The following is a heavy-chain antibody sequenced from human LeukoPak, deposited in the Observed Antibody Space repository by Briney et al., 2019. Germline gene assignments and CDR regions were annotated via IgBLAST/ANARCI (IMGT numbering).Heavy chain of an antibody. CDR2: INPNSGGT. D-gene: IGHD4-17*01. J-gene: IGHJ4*02. Sequence: ASVKVSCKASGCTFTGYYMHWVRQAPGQGLEWMGWINPNSGGTNYAQKFQGRVTMTRDTSISTAYMELSRLRSDDTAVYYCARHDYGDYYFDYWGQGTLVTVSS. CDR3: ARHDYGDYYFDY. V-gene: IGHV1-2*02. CDR1: GCTFTGYY.